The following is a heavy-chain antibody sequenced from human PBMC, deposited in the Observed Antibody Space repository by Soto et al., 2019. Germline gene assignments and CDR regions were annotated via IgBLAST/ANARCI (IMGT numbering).Heavy chain of an antibody. D-gene: IGHD5-18*01. CDR3: AHGEYSSDGWDI. J-gene: IGHJ6*02. CDR2: IYWDDGR. CDR1: GFSLNASGAR. Sequence: SGPTLVNPTQTLTLTCTLSGFSLNASGARVGWIRQPPGKALEWLALIYWDDGRRYSPSLKNRLTVTKDTLKNQVVLTMTNMDPADTGTYYCAHGEYSSDGWDIWGQGTTVTVSS. V-gene: IGHV2-5*02.